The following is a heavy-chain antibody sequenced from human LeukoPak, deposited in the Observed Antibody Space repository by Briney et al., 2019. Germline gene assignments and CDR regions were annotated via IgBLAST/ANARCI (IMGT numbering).Heavy chain of an antibody. V-gene: IGHV1-18*01. CDR3: ARDRGGLRFGELLFWFDP. CDR2: ISAYNGNT. D-gene: IGHD3-10*01. CDR1: CYSFTSYG. J-gene: IGHJ5*02. Sequence: ASVKVSCKASCYSFTSYGISWVRQAPGQGLEWMGWISAYNGNTNYAQKLQGRVTMTTDTSTSTAYMELRSLRSDDTAVYYCARDRGGLRFGELLFWFDPWGQGTLVTVSS.